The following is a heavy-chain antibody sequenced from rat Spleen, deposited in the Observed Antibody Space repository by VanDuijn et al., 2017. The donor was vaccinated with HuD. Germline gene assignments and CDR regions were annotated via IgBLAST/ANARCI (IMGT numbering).Heavy chain of an antibody. Sequence: EVPLQESGPGLVKPSQSLSPTCSVTGQPSTSSYRWDWIRKFPGNKMEGIGYINSSGSTNYNPPLKSRISLTRDTSKNQFFPQVNSVTTEDTATYYCARSEGTHYYLPFADWGQGTLVTVSS. CDR2: INSSGST. V-gene: IGHV3-3*01. J-gene: IGHJ3*01. D-gene: IGHD1-12*02. CDR3: ARSEGTHYYLPFAD. CDR1: GQPSTSSYR.